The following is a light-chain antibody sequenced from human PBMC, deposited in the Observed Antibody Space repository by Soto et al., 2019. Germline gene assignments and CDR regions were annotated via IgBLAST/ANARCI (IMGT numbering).Light chain of an antibody. Sequence: QLVLTQPPSASGTPGQRVTISCSGSSSNIGSNYVYWYQQLPETAPKLLIYRNNQRPSGVPDRCSGSKSGTSASLAISGLRSEDEADYYCAAWDDSLSGAVFGGGTQLTVL. CDR2: RNN. CDR1: SSNIGSNY. J-gene: IGLJ7*01. CDR3: AAWDDSLSGAV. V-gene: IGLV1-47*01.